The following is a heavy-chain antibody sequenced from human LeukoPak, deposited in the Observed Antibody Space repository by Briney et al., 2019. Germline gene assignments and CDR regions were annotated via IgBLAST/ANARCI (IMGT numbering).Heavy chain of an antibody. V-gene: IGHV5-10-1*01. CDR1: GYSFTSYW. D-gene: IGHD2-15*01. CDR3: AMDCSGGSCYSPEYFQH. J-gene: IGHJ1*01. Sequence: GESLKISCKGSGYSFTSYWISWVRQMPGKGLEWVGRIDPSDSYTNYSPSLQGHVTISADKSISTAYLQWSSLKASDTAMYYCAMDCSGGSCYSPEYFQHWGQGTLVTVSS. CDR2: IDPSDSYT.